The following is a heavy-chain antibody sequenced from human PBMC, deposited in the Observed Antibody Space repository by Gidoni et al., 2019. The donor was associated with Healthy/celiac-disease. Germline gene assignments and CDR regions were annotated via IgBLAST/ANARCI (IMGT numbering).Heavy chain of an antibody. CDR1: GGSISSGGYY. J-gene: IGHJ3*02. Sequence: QVQLQESGPGLVTPSQTLSLTCTVSGGSISSGGYYWSCLRQHPGKGLEWIGYIYSSGSTYYNPSLKRRVTISVDTSKNQFSLKLSSVTAADTAVYYCARATFDLSPDAFDIWGQGTMVTVSS. CDR3: ARATFDLSPDAFDI. V-gene: IGHV4-31*03. CDR2: IYSSGST.